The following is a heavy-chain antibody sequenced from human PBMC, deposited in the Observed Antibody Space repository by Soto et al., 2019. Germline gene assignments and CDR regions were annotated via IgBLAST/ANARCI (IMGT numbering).Heavy chain of an antibody. Sequence: PGGSLRLSCAASGFTFSNAWMSWVRQAPGKGLEWVGRIKSKTDGGTTDYAAPVKGRFTISRDDSKNTLYLQMNSLKTEDTAVYYCTTGSGYDFWSGYFGIAKDDTFDIWGQGTMV. V-gene: IGHV3-15*01. CDR3: TTGSGYDFWSGYFGIAKDDTFDI. CDR1: GFTFSNAW. D-gene: IGHD3-3*01. CDR2: IKSKTDGGTT. J-gene: IGHJ3*02.